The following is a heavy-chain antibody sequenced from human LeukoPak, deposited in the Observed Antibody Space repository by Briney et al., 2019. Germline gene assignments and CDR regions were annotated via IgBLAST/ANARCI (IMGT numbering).Heavy chain of an antibody. CDR1: GFTFSTHA. D-gene: IGHD3-22*01. Sequence: GGSLRLSRAASGFTFSTHAMSWVRQAPGKGLEWVSGISGSGGSTYYADSVKGRITISRDNSKNTLYLQMNSLRAEDTAVYYCAKGYHYESSGYFDYWGQGTLVTVSS. J-gene: IGHJ4*02. CDR2: ISGSGGST. CDR3: AKGYHYESSGYFDY. V-gene: IGHV3-23*01.